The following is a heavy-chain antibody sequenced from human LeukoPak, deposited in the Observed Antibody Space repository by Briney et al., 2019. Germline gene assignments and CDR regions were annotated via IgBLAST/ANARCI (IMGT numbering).Heavy chain of an antibody. CDR1: GFTFTGSG. J-gene: IGHJ4*02. CDR2: ITTSGTYK. Sequence: PGGSLRLSCAASGFTFTGSGMNWVRQAPGRGLEWVPSITTSGTYKYYADSVKGRITISRDNAKNSLYLQMNSLRAEDTAVYYCASDHSGTYLDYWGQGTLVTVSS. D-gene: IGHD2-21*01. V-gene: IGHV3-21*01. CDR3: ASDHSGTYLDY.